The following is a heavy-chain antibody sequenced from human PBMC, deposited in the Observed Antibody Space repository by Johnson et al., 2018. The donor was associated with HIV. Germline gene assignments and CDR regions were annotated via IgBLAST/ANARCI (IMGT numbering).Heavy chain of an antibody. CDR1: GFTFSSYG. D-gene: IGHD3-22*01. Sequence: QMLLVESGGGVVQRGGSLRLSCVASGFTFSSYGMHWVRQAPGKGLEWVAVISYDGSNKYYADSVKGRFTISRDNSKNTLYLQMNSLRAEDTAVYYCAKDLDSSGYYSLTDAFDIWGQGTMVTVSS. CDR2: ISYDGSNK. V-gene: IGHV3-30*18. CDR3: AKDLDSSGYYSLTDAFDI. J-gene: IGHJ3*02.